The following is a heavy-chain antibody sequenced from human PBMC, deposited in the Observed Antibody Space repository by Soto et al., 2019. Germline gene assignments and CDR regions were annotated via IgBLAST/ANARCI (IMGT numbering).Heavy chain of an antibody. CDR3: ARPSLRHFDWFDY. Sequence: GESLKISCKGSGYSFTTFWVGWVPQMPGKGLEWMGIIYPGDSDTRYSPSFQGLVTISADKSISTAYLQWSSLKASDTAMYYCARPSLRHFDWFDYWGQGTLVTVSS. D-gene: IGHD3-9*01. CDR1: GYSFTTFW. CDR2: IYPGDSDT. J-gene: IGHJ5*01. V-gene: IGHV5-51*01.